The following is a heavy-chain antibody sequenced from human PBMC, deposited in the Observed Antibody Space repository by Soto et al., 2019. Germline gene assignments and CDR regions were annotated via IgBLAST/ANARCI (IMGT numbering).Heavy chain of an antibody. CDR3: ARVQSIQLQVLDP. D-gene: IGHD5-18*01. V-gene: IGHV4-38-2*01. CDR1: GYSISSGYY. Sequence: SETLSLTCAVSGYSISSGYYWGRIRQPPGKGLEWIGSIYHSGSTYYNPSLKSRVTISVDTSKNQFSLKLSSVTAAHTAVYSCARVQSIQLQVLDPCGQGTLVTVSS. CDR2: IYHSGST. J-gene: IGHJ5*02.